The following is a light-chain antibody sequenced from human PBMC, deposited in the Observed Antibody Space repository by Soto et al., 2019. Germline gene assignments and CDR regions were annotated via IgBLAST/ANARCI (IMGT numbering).Light chain of an antibody. CDR1: SSDVGGYNY. J-gene: IGLJ2*01. CDR3: SSYAGSNNPHVV. CDR2: EVS. Sequence: HSALTQPPSASGSPGQSVTISCTGTSSDVGGYNYVSWYQQHPGKAPKLMIYEVSKRPSGVPDRFSGSKSGNTASLTVSGLQAEDEADYYCSSYAGSNNPHVVFGGGTKVTVL. V-gene: IGLV2-8*01.